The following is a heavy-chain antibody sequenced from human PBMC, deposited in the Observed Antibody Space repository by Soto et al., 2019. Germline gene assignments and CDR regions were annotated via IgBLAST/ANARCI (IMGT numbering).Heavy chain of an antibody. J-gene: IGHJ6*02. Sequence: GASVKVSCKASGYTFTGYYMHWVRQAPGQGLEWMGWINPNSGGTNYAQKFQGRVTMTRDTSISAAYMELSRLRSDDTAVYYCAREDIVVVPAAIAPYGMDVWGQGTTVTV. D-gene: IGHD2-2*01. CDR1: GYTFTGYY. CDR2: INPNSGGT. V-gene: IGHV1-2*02. CDR3: AREDIVVVPAAIAPYGMDV.